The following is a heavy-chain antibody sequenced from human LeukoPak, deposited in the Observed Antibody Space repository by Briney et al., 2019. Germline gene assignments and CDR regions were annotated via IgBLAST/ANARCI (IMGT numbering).Heavy chain of an antibody. D-gene: IGHD6-13*01. CDR1: GYTFTSYA. CDR2: INAGNGNT. V-gene: IGHV1-3*01. Sequence: ASVKVSCKASGYTFTSYAMHWVRQAPGQRLEWMGWINAGNGNTKYSQKFQGRVTITRDTSASTAYMELSSLRSEDTAVYYCARDGSSGYSSSWTPDCWGQGTLVTVSS. CDR3: ARDGSSGYSSSWTPDC. J-gene: IGHJ4*02.